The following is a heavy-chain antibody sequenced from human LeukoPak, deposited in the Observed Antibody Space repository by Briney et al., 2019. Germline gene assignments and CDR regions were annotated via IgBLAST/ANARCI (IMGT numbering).Heavy chain of an antibody. CDR3: ARGPIGGNWFDP. CDR2: IWYDGSNK. CDR1: GFTFSSYG. D-gene: IGHD3-10*01. Sequence: GRSLRLSCAASGFTFSSYGMHWVRQAPGKGLEWVAVIWYDGSNKYYADSVKGRFTISRDNSKNTLYLQMNSLRAEDTAVYYCARGPIGGNWFDPWGQGTLATVSS. V-gene: IGHV3-33*01. J-gene: IGHJ5*02.